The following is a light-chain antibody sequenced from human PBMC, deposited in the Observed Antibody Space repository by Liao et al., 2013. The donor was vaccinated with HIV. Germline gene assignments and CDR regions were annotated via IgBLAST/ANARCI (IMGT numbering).Light chain of an antibody. J-gene: IGLJ3*02. CDR3: QVWDSSSDHGV. CDR2: YDN. CDR1: KVGRKS. V-gene: IGLV3-21*04. Sequence: SDVLTQPPSVSVAPGKTAKITCEGDKVGRKSVHWYQRKPGQAPVLVMYYDNDRPSGIPERFSGSTSGNTATLTISRVEAGDEADYYCQVWDSSSDHGVFGGGTKLTVL.